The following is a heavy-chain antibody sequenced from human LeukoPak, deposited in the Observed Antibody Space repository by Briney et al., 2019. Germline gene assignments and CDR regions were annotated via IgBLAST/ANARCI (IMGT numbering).Heavy chain of an antibody. CDR3: AKGGYNWNDGWFDP. CDR1: GFTFSSYG. D-gene: IGHD1-1*01. V-gene: IGHV3-30*02. J-gene: IGHJ5*02. Sequence: GGSLRLSCAASGFTFSSYGMHWVRQAPGKGLEWVAFIRYDGSNKYYADSVKGRFTISRDNSKNTLYLQMNSLRAEDTAVYYCAKGGYNWNDGWFDPWGQGTLVTVSS. CDR2: IRYDGSNK.